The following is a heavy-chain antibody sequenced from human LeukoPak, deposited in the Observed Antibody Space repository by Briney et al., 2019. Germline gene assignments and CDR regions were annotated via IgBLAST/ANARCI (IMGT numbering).Heavy chain of an antibody. CDR1: GFTFNRYA. D-gene: IGHD6-13*01. V-gene: IGHV3-23*01. Sequence: GGSLRLSCAASGFTFNRYAMSWVRQAPGKGLEWVSSISGSGDSTHYADSVKGRFTISRDNSKNTLYLQMNSLRAEDTAVYYCAKGSSSWSFDYWGQGTLVTVSS. J-gene: IGHJ4*02. CDR3: AKGSSSWSFDY. CDR2: ISGSGDST.